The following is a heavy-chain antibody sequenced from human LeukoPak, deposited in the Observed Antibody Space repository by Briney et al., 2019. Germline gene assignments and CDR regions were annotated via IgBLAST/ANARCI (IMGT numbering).Heavy chain of an antibody. Sequence: SETLSLTCAVSGYSISSGYYWGWIRQPPGKGLEWIGSIYHSGSTYYNPSLKSRVTISVDTSKNQFSLKLNSVTAADTAVYYCARLDIVVVPAAIGIHDAFDIWGQGTMVTVSS. D-gene: IGHD2-2*02. CDR1: GYSISSGYY. CDR2: IYHSGST. CDR3: ARLDIVVVPAAIGIHDAFDI. V-gene: IGHV4-38-2*01. J-gene: IGHJ3*02.